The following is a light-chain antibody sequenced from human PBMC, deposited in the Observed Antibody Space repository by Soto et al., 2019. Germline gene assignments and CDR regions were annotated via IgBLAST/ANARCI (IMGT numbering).Light chain of an antibody. V-gene: IGKV3-20*01. CDR3: QQFGGSPPRFT. CDR1: QTITSFY. Sequence: IVLTQSPGTLSLSPGERATLTCRASQTITSFYLAWYQQKPGQAPRLLIYGTSTRATGSPDRFSGSGSGTDVPLTIRKLEPEDFAVYSCQQFGGSPPRFTFGPGTKVEVK. CDR2: GTS. J-gene: IGKJ3*01.